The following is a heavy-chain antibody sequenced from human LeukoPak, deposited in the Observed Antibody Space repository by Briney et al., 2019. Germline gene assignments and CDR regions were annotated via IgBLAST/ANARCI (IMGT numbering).Heavy chain of an antibody. V-gene: IGHV3-15*01. CDR3: TTGAWGNYRHHDF. Sequence: GGSLRLSCAASGFTFSNAWMSWVRQAPGKGLERVGRIKSKTEGGTTDYAAPVKGRFTISRDDSKNTVYMQMKNLKTEDTAVYFCTTGAWGNYRHHDFWGQGTLVTVSS. CDR1: GFTFSNAW. D-gene: IGHD3-16*02. CDR2: IKSKTEGGTT. J-gene: IGHJ4*02.